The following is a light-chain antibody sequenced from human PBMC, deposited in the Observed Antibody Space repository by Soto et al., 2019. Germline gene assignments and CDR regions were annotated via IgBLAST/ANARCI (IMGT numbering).Light chain of an antibody. J-gene: IGKJ1*01. CDR1: QSISYR. CDR2: DAS. V-gene: IGKV1-5*01. CDR3: QQYNSYSWT. Sequence: PSTLSASVGDRVTITCRASQSISYRLAWYQQKPGKAPKLLIYDASNLESGVPSTFSGSGSGTEFTLTITSLQPDDFATYYCQQYNSYSWTFGHGTKVDIK.